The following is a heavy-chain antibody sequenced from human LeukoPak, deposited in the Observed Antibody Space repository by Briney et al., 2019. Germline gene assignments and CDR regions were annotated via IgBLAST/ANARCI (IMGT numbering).Heavy chain of an antibody. D-gene: IGHD3-10*01. Sequence: PSETLSLTCTVSGDSISSSSYYWGWIRQPPGKGLEWIGNIYYSVNTYYNPSLKSRVTISVDTSKNQFSLKLSSVTAADTAVYYCAGLYASGSYYGYWGQGTLVTVSS. CDR2: IYYSVNT. J-gene: IGHJ4*02. CDR3: AGLYASGSYYGY. CDR1: GDSISSSSYY. V-gene: IGHV4-39*01.